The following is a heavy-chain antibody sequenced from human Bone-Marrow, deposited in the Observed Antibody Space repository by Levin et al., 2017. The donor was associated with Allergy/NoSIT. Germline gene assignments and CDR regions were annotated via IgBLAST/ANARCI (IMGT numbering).Heavy chain of an antibody. CDR3: ARPRVDTAMDAGFDY. D-gene: IGHD5-18*01. CDR1: GFTFSTYA. V-gene: IGHV3-30*04. Sequence: PGGSLRLSCAASGFTFSTYAMHWVRQAPGKGLEWVAVISNYGSNRFDADSVKGRFTISRDNSKNTLYLQMNSLRPEDTAVYYCARPRVDTAMDAGFDYWGQGTLVTVSS. J-gene: IGHJ4*02. CDR2: ISNYGSNR.